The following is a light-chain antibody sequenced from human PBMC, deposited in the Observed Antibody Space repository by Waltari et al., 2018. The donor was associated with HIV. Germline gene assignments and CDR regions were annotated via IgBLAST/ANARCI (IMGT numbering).Light chain of an antibody. Sequence: DIVMTQSPDSLAVSLGGRATISCKSSQSVLFTSNNKSYLTWYQQKPGQPPKLLFYWASIRESGVPDRFSGGGSGTDFTLTISSLQAEDVALYYCQQYYSSPPTFGGGTKVEIK. CDR2: WAS. J-gene: IGKJ4*01. CDR3: QQYYSSPPT. CDR1: QSVLFTSNNKSY. V-gene: IGKV4-1*01.